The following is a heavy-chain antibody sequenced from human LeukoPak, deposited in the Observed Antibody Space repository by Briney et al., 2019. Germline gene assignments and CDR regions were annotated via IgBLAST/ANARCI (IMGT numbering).Heavy chain of an antibody. CDR1: GFTFSSYS. CDR3: ARDEKVTTGAFDY. CDR2: ISSSSSYI. Sequence: PGGSLRLSCAASGFTFSSYSMNWVRQAPGKGLEWVSSISSSSSYIYYADSVKGRFTISRDNAKNSLYLQMNSLRAEDTAVYYCARDEKVTTGAFDYWGQGTLVTVSS. J-gene: IGHJ4*02. D-gene: IGHD1-14*01. V-gene: IGHV3-21*01.